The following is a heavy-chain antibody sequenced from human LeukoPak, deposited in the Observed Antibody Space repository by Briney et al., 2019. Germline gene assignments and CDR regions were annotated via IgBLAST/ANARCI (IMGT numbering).Heavy chain of an antibody. D-gene: IGHD6-19*01. CDR3: ARDEGGWRGDFDY. Sequence: SETLSLTCIVSGGSISSSIYYWAWVRQPPGKGLEWIGTVFYNGATQYSPSLRSRVTISIDTSTNQFSLKLTSVTAADTALYYCARDEGGWRGDFDYWGQGTLVTVSS. V-gene: IGHV4-39*07. CDR2: VFYNGAT. J-gene: IGHJ4*02. CDR1: GGSISSSIYY.